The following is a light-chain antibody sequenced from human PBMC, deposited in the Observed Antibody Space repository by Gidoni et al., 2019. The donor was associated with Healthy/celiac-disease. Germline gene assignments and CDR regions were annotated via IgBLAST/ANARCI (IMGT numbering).Light chain of an antibody. Sequence: QSALTQPASVSVSPGQSITISCTGISSDVGGYNYVSWYQQHPGKAPNLMIYDVSNRPSGVSNRFSGSKSGNTASLTISGLQAEDEADYYCSSYTSSSTVFGGGTQLTVL. V-gene: IGLV2-14*01. CDR1: SSDVGGYNY. CDR2: DVS. J-gene: IGLJ7*01. CDR3: SSYTSSSTV.